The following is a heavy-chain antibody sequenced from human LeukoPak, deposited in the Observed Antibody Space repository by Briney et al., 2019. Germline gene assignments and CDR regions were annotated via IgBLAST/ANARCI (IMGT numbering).Heavy chain of an antibody. V-gene: IGHV1-58*02. Sequence: GTSVKVSCKASGFTFTSSAMQWVRQARGQRLEWIGWIAVGSGNTNYAQKFQERVTITRDMSTSTAYMELSSLRSEDTAVYYCAADSSGDDAFDIWGQGTMVTVSS. CDR3: AADSSGDDAFDI. CDR1: GFTFTSSA. J-gene: IGHJ3*02. CDR2: IAVGSGNT. D-gene: IGHD3-22*01.